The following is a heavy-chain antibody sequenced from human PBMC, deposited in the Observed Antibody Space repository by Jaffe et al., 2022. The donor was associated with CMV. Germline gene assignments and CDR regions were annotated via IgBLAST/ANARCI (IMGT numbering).Heavy chain of an antibody. D-gene: IGHD3-3*01. CDR2: IYYSGST. CDR3: ARAPSLITIFGVVSEYFDY. V-gene: IGHV4-31*03. Sequence: QVQLQESGPGLVKPSQTLSLTCTVSGGSISSGGYYWSWIRQHPGKGLEWIGYIYYSGSTYYNPSLKSRVTISVDTSKNQFSLKLSSVTAADTAVYYCARAPSLITIFGVVSEYFDYWGQGTLVTVSS. CDR1: GGSISSGGYY. J-gene: IGHJ4*02.